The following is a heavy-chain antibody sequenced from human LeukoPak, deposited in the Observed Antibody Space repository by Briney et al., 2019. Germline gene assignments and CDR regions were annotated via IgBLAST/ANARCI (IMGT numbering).Heavy chain of an antibody. CDR1: GGTISSSNW. CDR2: IYHSGST. Sequence: SGTLSLTCAVTGGTISSSNWWSWVRQPPGKGLEWIGEIYHSGSTNYNPSLKSRVTISVDKSKNQFSLKLSSVTAADTAVYYCARVHYDILTGTVNFDYWGQGTLVTVSS. CDR3: ARVHYDILTGTVNFDY. D-gene: IGHD3-9*01. J-gene: IGHJ4*02. V-gene: IGHV4-4*02.